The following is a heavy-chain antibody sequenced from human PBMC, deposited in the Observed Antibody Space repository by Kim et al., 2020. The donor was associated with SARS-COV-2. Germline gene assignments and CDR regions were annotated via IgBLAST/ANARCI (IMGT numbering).Heavy chain of an antibody. CDR1: GFTFSTYW. CDR2: INGDGSSR. CDR3: VRETVVTAISSAFDI. V-gene: IGHV3-74*01. Sequence: GGSLRLSCAASGFTFSTYWMHWVRQAPGKGLVWVSRINGDGSSRSYADSVKGRFTISRDNAKNMLYLQMNSLRAEDTAVYYCVRETVVTAISSAFDIWGQGTMVTVS. J-gene: IGHJ3*02. D-gene: IGHD2-21*02.